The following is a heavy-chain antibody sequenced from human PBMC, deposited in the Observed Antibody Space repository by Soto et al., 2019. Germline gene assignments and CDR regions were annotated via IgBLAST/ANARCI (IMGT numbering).Heavy chain of an antibody. J-gene: IGHJ4*02. V-gene: IGHV3-11*01. D-gene: IGHD3-3*01. CDR1: GFTFRAYY. CDR2: ISTGGSTI. Sequence: TGGSLRLSCTASGFTFRAYYMNWIRQAPGKGLEWVSYISTGGSTICYADSVKGRFTISRDNDKNSLSLQMDSLRAEDTGVYYCARGSPQFWQLFDNWGQGALVTVSS. CDR3: ARGSPQFWQLFDN.